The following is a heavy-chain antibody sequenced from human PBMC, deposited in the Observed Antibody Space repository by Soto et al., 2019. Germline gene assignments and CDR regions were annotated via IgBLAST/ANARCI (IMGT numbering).Heavy chain of an antibody. CDR3: ARDIGSGSYYIIGPAFYI. Sequence: SETLSLTCTVSGGSISSGGYYWSWIRQHPGKGLEWIGYIYYSGSTYYNPSLKSRVTISVDTSKNQFSLKLSSVAAADTAVYYCARDIGSGSYYIIGPAFYIWGKGTMVTVSS. CDR1: GGSISSGGYY. D-gene: IGHD3-10*01. J-gene: IGHJ3*02. CDR2: IYYSGST. V-gene: IGHV4-31*03.